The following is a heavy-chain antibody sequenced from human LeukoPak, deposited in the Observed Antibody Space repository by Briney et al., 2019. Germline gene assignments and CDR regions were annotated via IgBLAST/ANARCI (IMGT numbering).Heavy chain of an antibody. CDR2: ISYDGSNK. CDR1: GFTFSSYG. Sequence: PGGSLRLSCAASGFTFSSYGMHWVRQAPGKGLEWVAVISYDGSNKYYADSVKGRFTISRDNSKNTLYLQMNSLRAEDTAVYYCVKDKSSSSNVALPAVVRPHNYYYYGMDVWGQGTTVIVSS. J-gene: IGHJ6*02. CDR3: VKDKSSSSNVALPAVVRPHNYYYYGMDV. D-gene: IGHD2-2*01. V-gene: IGHV3-30*18.